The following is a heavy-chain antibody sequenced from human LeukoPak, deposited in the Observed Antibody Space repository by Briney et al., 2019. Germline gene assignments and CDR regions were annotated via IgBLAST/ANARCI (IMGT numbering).Heavy chain of an antibody. J-gene: IGHJ5*02. D-gene: IGHD5-24*01. V-gene: IGHV3-48*04. CDR3: ARQDGDGYNP. Sequence: HPGGSLRLSCAASGFTFDDYTMHWVRQAPGKGLEWVSYISRSSSTIYYADSVKGRFTISRDNAKKSLYLQMNSLRAEDTAVYYCARQDGDGYNPWGQGTLVTVSS. CDR2: ISRSSSTI. CDR1: GFTFDDYT.